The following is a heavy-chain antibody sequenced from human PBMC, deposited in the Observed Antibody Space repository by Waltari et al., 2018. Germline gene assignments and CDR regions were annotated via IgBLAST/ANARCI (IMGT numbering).Heavy chain of an antibody. CDR1: GFTFSSYA. CDR2: ISYDGSNK. Sequence: QVQLVESGGGVVQPGRSLRLSCAASGFTFSSYAMHWVRQAPGKGLEWVAVISYDGSNKYYADSVKGRFTISRDNSKNTLYLQMNSLRAEDTAVYYCAREGVWEGRDLDYWGQGTLVTVSS. J-gene: IGHJ4*02. D-gene: IGHD1-26*01. CDR3: AREGVWEGRDLDY. V-gene: IGHV3-30-3*01.